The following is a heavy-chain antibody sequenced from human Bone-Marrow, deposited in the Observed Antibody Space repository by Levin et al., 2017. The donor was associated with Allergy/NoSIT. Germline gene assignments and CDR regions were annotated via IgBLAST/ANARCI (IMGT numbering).Heavy chain of an antibody. V-gene: IGHV4-61*01. Sequence: ESLKISCRVSGGFVSSVNHYWAWIRQPPGKGLEWIGHVFSTGSSTVSPSLKSRVIMSFDTSKSQFTVTLTSVTAADTAVYYCVRSTQKDSWGQGTLVTVSS. CDR3: VRSTQKDS. CDR1: GGFVSSVNHY. CDR2: VFSTGSS. J-gene: IGHJ4*02.